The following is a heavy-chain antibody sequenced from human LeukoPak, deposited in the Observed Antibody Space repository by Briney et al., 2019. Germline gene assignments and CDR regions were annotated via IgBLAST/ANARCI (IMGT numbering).Heavy chain of an antibody. CDR2: ISDSSSLT. CDR1: GFTFSSFG. Sequence: PGGSLRLSCAASGFTFSSFGMNWVRQAPGKGLEWVSYISDSSSLTDYADSVKGRFTISRDNAKNSLSLQLNSLRDEDTAVYYCAKGLVAGIGCNWFDPWGQGTLVTVSS. D-gene: IGHD6-19*01. CDR3: AKGLVAGIGCNWFDP. V-gene: IGHV3-48*02. J-gene: IGHJ5*02.